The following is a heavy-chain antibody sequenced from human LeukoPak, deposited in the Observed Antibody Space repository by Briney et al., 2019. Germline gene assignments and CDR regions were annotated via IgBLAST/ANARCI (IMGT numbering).Heavy chain of an antibody. Sequence: GGSLRLSCASSGFTFSSYVMHWVRQAPGKELEYVSAISSNGWSTYYPNYVKGRFTISRDNYKNTLYLQMGSLRAEDMAIYYCARSKRYCTNGICYTNGGFDHWGQGTLVTVCS. D-gene: IGHD2-8*01. V-gene: IGHV3-64*01. CDR1: GFTFSSYV. CDR3: ARSKRYCTNGICYTNGGFDH. J-gene: IGHJ4*02. CDR2: ISSNGWST.